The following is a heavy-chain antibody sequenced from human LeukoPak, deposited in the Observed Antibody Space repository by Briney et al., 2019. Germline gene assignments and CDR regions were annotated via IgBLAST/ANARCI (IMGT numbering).Heavy chain of an antibody. D-gene: IGHD1-26*01. J-gene: IGHJ4*02. Sequence: NLGESLKISCKGSGYSFTSYWIGWVRQMPGKGLEWMGIIYPGDSDTGYSPSFQGQVTISADKSLSTAYLQWSSLKASDTAMYYCARGSGSYHTAYMNWGQGSPVTVSS. V-gene: IGHV5-51*01. CDR1: GYSFTSYW. CDR2: IYPGDSDT. CDR3: ARGSGSYHTAYMN.